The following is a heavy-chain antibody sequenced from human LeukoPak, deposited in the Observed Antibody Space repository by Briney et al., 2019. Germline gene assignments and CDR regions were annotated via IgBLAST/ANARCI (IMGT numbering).Heavy chain of an antibody. CDR1: GFTVSSNY. J-gene: IGHJ4*02. CDR3: ARPRGGDIAAALGY. D-gene: IGHD6-13*01. Sequence: PGGSLRLSCAASGFTVSSNYMSWVRQSPTKGLEWVANIKQDGSERYYVDSVKGRFTISRDNSKNTLYLQMNSLRAEDTAVFYCARPRGGDIAAALGYWGQGTLVTVSS. CDR2: IKQDGSER. V-gene: IGHV3-7*01.